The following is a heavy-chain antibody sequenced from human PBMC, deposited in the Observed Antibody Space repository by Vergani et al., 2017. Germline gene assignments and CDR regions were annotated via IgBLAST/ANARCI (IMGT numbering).Heavy chain of an antibody. Sequence: QMQLQESGPGLVKASETLSLTCTVSGDSIISRSYYWGWIRQPPGKGLGWIGIIYNSGNGDSSSSLKSRVTISADTSKNQLSLRLTSVTAADTAVYYCASGKYYSDSTSHFRGRYFDVWGRGTLVTVPS. CDR3: ASGKYYSDSTSHFRGRYFDV. CDR2: IYNSGNG. V-gene: IGHV4-39*01. J-gene: IGHJ2*01. D-gene: IGHD3-16*01. CDR1: GDSIISRSYY.